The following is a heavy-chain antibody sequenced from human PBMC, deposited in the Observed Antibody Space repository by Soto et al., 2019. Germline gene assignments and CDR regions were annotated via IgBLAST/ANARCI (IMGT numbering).Heavy chain of an antibody. D-gene: IGHD3-16*01. CDR2: MYYSGRT. CDR3: VRGPYYDLIWNYYYMDV. CDR1: GGSISGHY. Sequence: QVQLQESGPGLVKPSETLSLSCSVSGGSISGHYWSWVRQTPGKGLEWIGYMYYSGRTNYNPSHKSRGTMSVDTSKNHFSLRLTSVTAADTAVYYCVRGPYYDLIWNYYYMDVWGKGTTVTVSS. V-gene: IGHV4-59*08. J-gene: IGHJ6*03.